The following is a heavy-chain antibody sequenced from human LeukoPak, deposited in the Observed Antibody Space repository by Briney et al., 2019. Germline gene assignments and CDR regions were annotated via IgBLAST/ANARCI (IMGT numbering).Heavy chain of an antibody. J-gene: IGHJ4*02. V-gene: IGHV4-34*01. D-gene: IGHD1-26*01. CDR1: GGSFSDYY. CDR2: INHRGST. CDR3: ARPRFNGSYLPLIY. Sequence: PSETLSLTCGMYGGSFSDYYWSWIRQPPGKGLEWIGEINHRGSTSYNPSLKSRVTMSVDTSKNQFSLKLTSMTAADTAVYYCARPRFNGSYLPLIYWGQGTLVTVSS.